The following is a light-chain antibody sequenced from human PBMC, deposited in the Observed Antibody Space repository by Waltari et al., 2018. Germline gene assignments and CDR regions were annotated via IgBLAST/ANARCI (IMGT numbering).Light chain of an antibody. V-gene: IGLV4-69*01. CDR1: SGPSSYA. CDR3: QTWGSGIV. J-gene: IGLJ2*01. Sequence: QLELPQPPSASPSLGASVQLTCPLSSGPSSYAIACSQQEPEKGPRYLMKLNSDGSHNKGDGIPDRFLGSSSGAERYLIISSLQSEDEAAYYCQTWGSGIVFGGGTKLTVL. CDR2: LNSDGSH.